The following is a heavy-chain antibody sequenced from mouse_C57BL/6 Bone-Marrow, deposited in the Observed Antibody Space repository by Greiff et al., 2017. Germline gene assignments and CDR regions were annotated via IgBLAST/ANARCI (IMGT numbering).Heavy chain of an antibody. Sequence: VQLKESGPVLVKPGASVKMSCKASGYTFPDYYMTWLKQSHGKSLEWIGVFYPYNGGTSYNQKFKGKATLTVDKSSSTAYLELNSLTSEDSAVYDCARYSKGYFDVWGTGTTVTVSS. CDR3: ARYSKGYFDV. V-gene: IGHV1-19*01. D-gene: IGHD2-5*01. CDR2: FYPYNGGT. J-gene: IGHJ1*03. CDR1: GYTFPDYY.